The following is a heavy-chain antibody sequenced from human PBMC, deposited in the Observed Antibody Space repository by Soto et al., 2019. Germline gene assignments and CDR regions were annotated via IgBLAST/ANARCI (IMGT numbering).Heavy chain of an antibody. Sequence: NPSETLSLTCAIYVGSFSVYYWNWIRQPPGKGLEWIGEINHSGSTNYNPSLKSRVTISVDTSKNQFSLKLSSVTAADTAVYYCARFDDSSGYSYYFDYWGQGTMVTVSS. V-gene: IGHV4-34*01. J-gene: IGHJ4*02. CDR2: INHSGST. D-gene: IGHD3-22*01. CDR1: VGSFSVYY. CDR3: ARFDDSSGYSYYFDY.